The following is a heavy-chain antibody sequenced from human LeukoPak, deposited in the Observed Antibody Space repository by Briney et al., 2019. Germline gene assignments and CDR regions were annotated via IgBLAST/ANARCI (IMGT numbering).Heavy chain of an antibody. CDR3: AGYSSTFYFYYGMDL. J-gene: IGHJ6*02. V-gene: IGHV4-34*01. CDR1: GGSFSGYY. Sequence: SSETLSLTCAVYGGSFSGYYWSWIRQPPGKGLEWIGEINHSGSTNYNPSLKSRATISVDTSKNQFSLNLSSVTPADTAVYYCAGYSSTFYFYYGMDLWGQGTTVTVSS. D-gene: IGHD2-2*01. CDR2: INHSGST.